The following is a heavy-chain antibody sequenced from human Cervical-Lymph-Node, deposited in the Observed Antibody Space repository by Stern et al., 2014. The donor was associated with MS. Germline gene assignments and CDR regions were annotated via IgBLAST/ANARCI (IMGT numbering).Heavy chain of an antibody. J-gene: IGHJ4*02. CDR2: INEDGRIT. CDR1: GFTFSTYW. V-gene: IGHV3-74*01. Sequence: QPGGSLRLSCAASGFTFSTYWMHWVRQAPGKGLVWVSRINEDGRITNYADSVKGRFTISRDNAKNTLYLQMTGLRAEDTAVYYCARDLAGRDDFWGQGTLVTVS. CDR3: ARDLAGRDDF.